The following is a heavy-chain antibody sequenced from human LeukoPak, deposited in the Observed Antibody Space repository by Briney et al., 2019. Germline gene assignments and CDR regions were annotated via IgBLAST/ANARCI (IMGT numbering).Heavy chain of an antibody. Sequence: GSLRLSCAASGFTFSSYAMSWVRQAPGKGLEWVSAISGSGGSTYYADSVKGRFTISRDNSKNTLYLQMNSRRAEDTAVYYCASEYCSGGSCYPDAFDIWGQGTMVTVSS. V-gene: IGHV3-23*01. CDR3: ASEYCSGGSCYPDAFDI. CDR1: GFTFSSYA. J-gene: IGHJ3*02. D-gene: IGHD2-15*01. CDR2: ISGSGGST.